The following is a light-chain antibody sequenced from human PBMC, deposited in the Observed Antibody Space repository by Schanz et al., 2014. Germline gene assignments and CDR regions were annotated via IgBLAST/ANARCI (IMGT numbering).Light chain of an antibody. Sequence: EIVMTQSPATLSVSPGERATLSCRASQSVSSNLAWYQQKPGQAPRLLIYGASTRATDIPARFSGSGSGTEFTLTISSLQSEDFAVYYCQQYNNWPPLTFGPGTKVEIK. J-gene: IGKJ3*01. CDR2: GAS. CDR3: QQYNNWPPLT. CDR1: QSVSSN. V-gene: IGKV3-15*01.